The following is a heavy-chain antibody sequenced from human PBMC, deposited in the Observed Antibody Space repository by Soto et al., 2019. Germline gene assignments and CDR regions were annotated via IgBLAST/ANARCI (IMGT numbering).Heavy chain of an antibody. CDR1: GFTFSSYS. Sequence: GGLRLSCAASGFTFSSYSMNCVRQAPGEGREWVSYISSSSSTIYYVDSVKGRFTISRDNAKNSLYLQMNSLRAEDTAVYYCARIGGTCSSTSCPAGDAFDIWGQGTMVTVSS. CDR2: ISSSSSTI. D-gene: IGHD2-2*01. V-gene: IGHV3-48*01. CDR3: ARIGGTCSSTSCPAGDAFDI. J-gene: IGHJ3*02.